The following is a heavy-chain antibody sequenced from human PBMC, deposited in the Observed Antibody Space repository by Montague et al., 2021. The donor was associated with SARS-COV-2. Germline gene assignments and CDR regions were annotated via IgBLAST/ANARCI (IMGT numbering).Heavy chain of an antibody. D-gene: IGHD3-22*01. Sequence: SEILSLTRTVSGGSITNNIDYWAWIRQPPGKGLEWIGSIYYTGNTYYNPSLKSRVTISVVTSKNHFTLKLSSVTAAETAVYYCARLKRYFDSSGSPSAFDFWGQGTKVTVSS. CDR3: ARLKRYFDSSGSPSAFDF. V-gene: IGHV4-39*02. CDR1: GGSITNNIDY. J-gene: IGHJ3*01. CDR2: IYYTGNT.